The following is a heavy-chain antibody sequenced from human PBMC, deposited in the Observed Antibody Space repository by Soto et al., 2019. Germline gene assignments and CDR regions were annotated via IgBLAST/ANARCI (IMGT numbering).Heavy chain of an antibody. CDR3: ARVGGGVTRYFDL. D-gene: IGHD3-10*01. CDR2: IYYSGST. CDR1: GGSISSYY. Sequence: QVQLQESGPGLVKPSETLSLTCTVSGGSISSYYWSWIRQPPGKGLEWIGYIYYSGSTNYNPSLKSRVTISVDTSKSQFSLKLSSVTAADTAVYYCARVGGGVTRYFDLWGRGTLVTVSS. J-gene: IGHJ2*01. V-gene: IGHV4-59*01.